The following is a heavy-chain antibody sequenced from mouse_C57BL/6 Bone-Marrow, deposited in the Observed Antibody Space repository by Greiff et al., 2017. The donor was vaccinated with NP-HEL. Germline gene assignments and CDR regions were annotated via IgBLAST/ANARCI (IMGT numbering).Heavy chain of an antibody. D-gene: IGHD2-2*01. CDR3: ARPGGYGYDGGFAY. Sequence: VQLKQSGSELRSPGSSVKLSCKDFDSEVFPIAYMSWVRQKPGHGFEWIGGILPSIGRTIYGEKFEDKATLDADTLSNTAYLGLNSLTSEDSAIYYFARPGGYGYDGGFAYWGQGTLVTVSA. V-gene: IGHV15-2*01. CDR1: DSEVFPIAY. J-gene: IGHJ3*01. CDR2: ILPSIGRT.